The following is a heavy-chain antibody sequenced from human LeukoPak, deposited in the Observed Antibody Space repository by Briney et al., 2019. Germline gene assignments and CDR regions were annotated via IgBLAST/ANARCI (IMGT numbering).Heavy chain of an antibody. CDR1: GGTFSSYA. Sequence: SVKVSCKASGGTFSSYAISWVRQAPGQGLEWMGGIIPIFGTANYAQKFQGRVTITADESTSTAYMELSSLRSEDTAVYYCAGAAVYSSSWYRSGMDVWGQGTTVTVSS. CDR2: IIPIFGTA. D-gene: IGHD6-13*01. J-gene: IGHJ6*02. V-gene: IGHV1-69*13. CDR3: AGAAVYSSSWYRSGMDV.